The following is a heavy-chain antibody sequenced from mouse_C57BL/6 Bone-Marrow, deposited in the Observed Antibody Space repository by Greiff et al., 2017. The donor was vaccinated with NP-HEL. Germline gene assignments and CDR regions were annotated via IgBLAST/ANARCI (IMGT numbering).Heavy chain of an antibody. CDR2: IYPGDGDT. D-gene: IGHD2-4*01. Sequence: VQLQQSGAELVEPGASVKISCKASGYAFSSYWMNWVKQRPGKGLEWIGQIYPGDGDTNYNGKFKGKATLTADKSSSTAYMQLGSLTSEDSAVYFCARPSYDYKFDYWGQGTTLTVSS. J-gene: IGHJ2*01. CDR1: GYAFSSYW. V-gene: IGHV1-80*01. CDR3: ARPSYDYKFDY.